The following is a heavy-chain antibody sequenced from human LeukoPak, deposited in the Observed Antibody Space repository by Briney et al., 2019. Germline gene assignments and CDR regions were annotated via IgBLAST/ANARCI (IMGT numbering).Heavy chain of an antibody. J-gene: IGHJ4*02. Sequence: SETLSLTCSVSSDSINSHYWSWIRQPPGKGLGWVGYIYYTGTTNSNPSLKSRVTISVDSSKNQFSLKLSSVTAADTAVYYCARGLGMSTPFDYWGQGTLVTVSS. CDR2: IYYTGTT. D-gene: IGHD7-27*01. V-gene: IGHV4-59*11. CDR1: SDSINSHY. CDR3: ARGLGMSTPFDY.